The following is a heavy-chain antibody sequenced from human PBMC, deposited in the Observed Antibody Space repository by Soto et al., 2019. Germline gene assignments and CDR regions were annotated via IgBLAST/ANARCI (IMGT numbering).Heavy chain of an antibody. D-gene: IGHD4-17*01. Sequence: QITLKESGPTLVKPTQTLTLNCTFSGFSLTTSGVGVGWIRQPPGKALEWLALLYWDGDKRYSPSLKSRLTINNDRNQVVLTLTDMAPVDTATYFCTYRGGGYGSAFEIWGQGTMVTVSS. V-gene: IGHV2-5*02. CDR3: TYRGGGYGSAFEI. CDR2: LYWDGDK. CDR1: GFSLTTSGVG. J-gene: IGHJ3*02.